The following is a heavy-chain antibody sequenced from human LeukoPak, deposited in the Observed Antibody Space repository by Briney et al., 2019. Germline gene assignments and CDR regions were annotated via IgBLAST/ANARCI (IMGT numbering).Heavy chain of an antibody. CDR3: VRGWYCLGCDY. V-gene: IGHV3-64D*06. CDR1: LFRLCRYN. CDR2: VSCYWGTT. D-gene: IGHD2-15*01. J-gene: IGHJ4*02. Sequence: GGSLRLSRSASLFRLCRYNMHWVGPAPGQGREFVACVSCYWGTTDYADSATDRFTITKDNSKNTPYLQMSSLSDEDAAIYYCVRGWYCLGCDYWGPGTLVTVSS.